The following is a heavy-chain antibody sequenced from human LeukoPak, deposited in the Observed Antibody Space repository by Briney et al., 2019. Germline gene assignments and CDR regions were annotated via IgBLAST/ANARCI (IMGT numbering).Heavy chain of an antibody. V-gene: IGHV4-59*01. D-gene: IGHD3-10*01. CDR2: IHYSGSP. CDR1: GGSISSSY. J-gene: IGHJ4*02. Sequence: PSETLSLTCTVSGGSISSSYWSWIRQPPGKGLEWIGYIHYSGSPTYNPSLKSRVTISVDTSKNQFSLKLSSVTAADTAAYYCATEANYGSGSFDYWGQGTLVTVSS. CDR3: ATEANYGSGSFDY.